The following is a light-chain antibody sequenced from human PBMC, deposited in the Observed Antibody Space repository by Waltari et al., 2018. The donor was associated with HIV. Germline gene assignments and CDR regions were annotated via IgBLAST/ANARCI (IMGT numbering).Light chain of an antibody. CDR3: QQSYSTPIT. CDR2: AAS. CDR1: QSISSY. V-gene: IGKV1-39*01. J-gene: IGKJ5*01. Sequence: DIQMTQSPSSLSASVGDRVTITCRASQSISSYLNWYQQKPGKAPKVLIYAASSLHSGVPSRFSGSGSETDFTLTISSLKPEDFATYYCQQSYSTPITFGQGTRLEIK.